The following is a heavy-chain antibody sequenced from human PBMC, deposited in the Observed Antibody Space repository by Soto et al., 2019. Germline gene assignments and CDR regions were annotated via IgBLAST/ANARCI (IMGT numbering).Heavy chain of an antibody. V-gene: IGHV3-21*01. CDR2: ISSSSSYI. Sequence: PGGSLRLSCAASGFTFSSYSMNWVRQAPGKGLEWVSSISSSSSYIYYADSVKGRFTISRDNAKNSLYLQMNSLRAEDTAVYYCARPIRMVYDRHDFDIWGQGPMVNVSS. CDR1: GFTFSSYS. CDR3: ARPIRMVYDRHDFDI. D-gene: IGHD2-8*01. J-gene: IGHJ3*02.